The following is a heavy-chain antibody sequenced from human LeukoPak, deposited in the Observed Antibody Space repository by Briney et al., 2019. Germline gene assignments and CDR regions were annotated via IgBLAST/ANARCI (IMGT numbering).Heavy chain of an antibody. Sequence: GGSLRLSCAASGFTFSSSAMSWVRQAPGKGLEWVSAISNNGGYTYYADSVQGRFTISRDNSKNTLYLQMNSLRAEDTAVYYCAREAGNYYDSINWFDPWGQGTLVTVSS. CDR3: AREAGNYYDSINWFDP. CDR1: GFTFSSSA. J-gene: IGHJ5*02. D-gene: IGHD3-22*01. CDR2: ISNNGGYT. V-gene: IGHV3-23*01.